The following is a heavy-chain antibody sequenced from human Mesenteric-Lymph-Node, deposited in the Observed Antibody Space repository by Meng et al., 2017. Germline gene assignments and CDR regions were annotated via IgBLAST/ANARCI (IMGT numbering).Heavy chain of an antibody. CDR1: GGAISRSDW. J-gene: IGHJ4*02. CDR2: IYYSGSR. D-gene: IGHD2-21*02. V-gene: IGHV4-4*02. CDR3: ARVGAYCGGDCYHPR. Sequence: QVRLLVLGPGVGQPSETLSLTCSCSGGAISRSDWWSWGRQPPGKGLEWIGYIYYSGSRYYNPSLKSRVTISVDTSKNQFSLKLSSMTAADTAVYYCARVGAYCGGDCYHPRWGQGTLVTVSS.